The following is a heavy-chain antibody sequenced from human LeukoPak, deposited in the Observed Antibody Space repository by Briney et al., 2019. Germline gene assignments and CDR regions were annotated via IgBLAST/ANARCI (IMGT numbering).Heavy chain of an antibody. CDR1: GYTFNIYT. CDR3: ARSRLTHDSGRFYPGDY. CDR2: ISYQGSNK. D-gene: IGHD3-22*01. Sequence: GGSLRLSCAASGYTFNIYTMHWVRQAPGRGLEWVALISYQGSNKYYTYSVKGRFTISRDNSENTLYLQMNSLRAEDTAVYFCARSRLTHDSGRFYPGDYWGQGTLVTVSS. J-gene: IGHJ4*02. V-gene: IGHV3-30-3*01.